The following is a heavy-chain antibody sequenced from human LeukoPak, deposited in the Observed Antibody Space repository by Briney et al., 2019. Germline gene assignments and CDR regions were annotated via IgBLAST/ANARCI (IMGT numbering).Heavy chain of an antibody. CDR2: ISSSSSYI. CDR3: AKDIHGDLEYFQH. V-gene: IGHV3-21*04. CDR1: GFTFSSYS. Sequence: PGGSLRLSCAASGFTFSSYSMNWVSQAPGKGLEWVSSISSSSSYIYYADSVKGRFIISRDNAKNSLYLQMNSLRAEDTALYYCAKDIHGDLEYFQHWGQGTLVTVSS. D-gene: IGHD2-21*02. J-gene: IGHJ1*01.